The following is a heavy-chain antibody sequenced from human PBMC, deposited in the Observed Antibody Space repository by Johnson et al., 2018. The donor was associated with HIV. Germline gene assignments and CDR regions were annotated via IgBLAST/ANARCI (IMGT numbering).Heavy chain of an antibody. J-gene: IGHJ3*02. V-gene: IGHV3-66*01. CDR1: GFTFDDYD. CDR2: IYSGGST. CDR3: ARDRQSGGGDADAFDI. D-gene: IGHD1-26*01. Sequence: EQLVESGGDVVRPGGSLRLSCAASGFTFDDYDMTWVRQPPGKGLEWVSVIYSGGSTYYADSVKGRFTISRDNSKNTVYLQMHSLRAEDTAVYYCARDRQSGGGDADAFDIWGQGTMVSVSS.